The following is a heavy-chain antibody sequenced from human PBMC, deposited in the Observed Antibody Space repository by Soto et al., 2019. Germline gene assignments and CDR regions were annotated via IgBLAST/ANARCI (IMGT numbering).Heavy chain of an antibody. J-gene: IGHJ5*02. CDR2: IYPGDSRT. CDR1: GYIFATSW. D-gene: IGHD1-26*01. V-gene: IGHV5-51*01. CDR3: ATRSFFSPVSDP. Sequence: LGESLKISCKASGYIFATSWIGWVRQMPGKGLEWMGVIYPGDSRTRYNPSFQGQITISADKSITTAYLQWASLKASDSAMYYCATRSFFSPVSDPWGPGTLVTVSS.